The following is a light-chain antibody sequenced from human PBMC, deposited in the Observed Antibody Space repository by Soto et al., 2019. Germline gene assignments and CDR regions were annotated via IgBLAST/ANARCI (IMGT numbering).Light chain of an antibody. V-gene: IGKV2-28*01. J-gene: IGKJ1*01. CDR3: MQALQTPRT. CDR2: LAS. CDR1: QSLQHNNGNTL. Sequence: EIVMTQSPLSLTVTPGEPASISCKSSQSLQHNNGNTLLDWYMQKPGQSPQLLIYLASRRAPGAPDRVSGSGLGTDFTLRLSTVEADYAAIYYCMQALQTPRTFGQGTKLEI.